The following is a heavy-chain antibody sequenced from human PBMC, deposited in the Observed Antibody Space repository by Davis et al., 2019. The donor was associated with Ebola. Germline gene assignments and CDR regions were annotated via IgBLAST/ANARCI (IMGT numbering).Heavy chain of an antibody. Sequence: LLLTCAASGFIFRSYVMSWVRQAPGKGLEWVSTFGTSGDTYYADSVKGRFTISRDNSKNTLYLQMNGLRVDDTAIYYCAKDTSNIWFDIWGQGTMVTVSS. J-gene: IGHJ3*02. V-gene: IGHV3-23*01. CDR3: AKDTSNIWFDI. CDR1: GFIFRSYV. CDR2: FGTSGDT. D-gene: IGHD1-26*01.